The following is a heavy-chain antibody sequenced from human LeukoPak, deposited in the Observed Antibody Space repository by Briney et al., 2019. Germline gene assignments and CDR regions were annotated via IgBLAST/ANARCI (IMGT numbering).Heavy chain of an antibody. V-gene: IGHV1-69*02. D-gene: IGHD3-22*01. CDR3: AIINYYDSSGYLQH. CDR2: IIPILGIA. Sequence: GSSVKVSCKASGGTFSSYTISWVRQAPGQGLEWMGRIIPILGIANYAQKFQGRVTITADKSTSTAYMELSRLRSEDTAVYYCAIINYYDSSGYLQHWGQGTLVTVSS. CDR1: GGTFSSYT. J-gene: IGHJ1*01.